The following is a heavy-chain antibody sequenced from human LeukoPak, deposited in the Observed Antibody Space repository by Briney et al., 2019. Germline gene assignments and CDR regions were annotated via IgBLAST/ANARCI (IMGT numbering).Heavy chain of an antibody. CDR2: ISAYNGNT. J-gene: IGHJ6*04. V-gene: IGHV1-18*04. CDR3: ARDRATGPATAILDYYGMDV. Sequence: ASVKVSCKASGYTFTSYGISWVRQAPGQGLEWMGWISAYNGNTNYAQKLQGRVTMTTDTSTSTDYMELRSLRSDDTAVYYCARDRATGPATAILDYYGMDVWGKGTTVTVSS. CDR1: GYTFTSYG. D-gene: IGHD2-2*02.